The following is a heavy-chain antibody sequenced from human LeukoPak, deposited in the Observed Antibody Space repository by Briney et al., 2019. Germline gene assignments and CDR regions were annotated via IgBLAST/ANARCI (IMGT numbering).Heavy chain of an antibody. CDR2: ISSSGSTI. Sequence: GGSLRLSCAASGFTFSSYEMNWVRQAPGKGLEWVSYISSSGSTIYYADSVKGRFTISRDNAKNSLYLQMNSLRAEDTAVYYCARGGNYYTIPDYWGQGTLVTVSS. CDR1: GFTFSSYE. D-gene: IGHD1-26*01. CDR3: ARGGNYYTIPDY. V-gene: IGHV3-48*03. J-gene: IGHJ4*02.